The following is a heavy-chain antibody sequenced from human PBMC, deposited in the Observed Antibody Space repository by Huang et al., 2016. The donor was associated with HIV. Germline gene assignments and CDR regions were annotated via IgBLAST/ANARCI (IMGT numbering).Heavy chain of an antibody. D-gene: IGHD3-10*01. V-gene: IGHV3-30*02. J-gene: IGHJ3*02. Sequence: QVQLVESGGGVVQPGGSLRLSCAASGFTFSSYGMHWVRQAAGKGLEGVAFIRDEGSNKYYADSVRGRFTNSRDNSKNTLYLQMNSLRAEDTAVYYCAKGSMANAFDIWGQGTMVTVSS. CDR2: IRDEGSNK. CDR1: GFTFSSYG. CDR3: AKGSMANAFDI.